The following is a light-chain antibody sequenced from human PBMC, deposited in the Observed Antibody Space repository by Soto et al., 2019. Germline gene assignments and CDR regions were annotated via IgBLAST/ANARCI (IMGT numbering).Light chain of an antibody. CDR3: QQFGSSPGFT. CDR2: AAS. Sequence: DIVLTQSPGTLSLSPGERATLSCRASQSINSRYLAWYQQKPGQAPRLLIYAASSRATGIPDRFSGSGSGTDFTLPISRLEPEDFAVYYCQQFGSSPGFTFGPGTKVDIK. V-gene: IGKV3-20*01. CDR1: QSINSRY. J-gene: IGKJ3*01.